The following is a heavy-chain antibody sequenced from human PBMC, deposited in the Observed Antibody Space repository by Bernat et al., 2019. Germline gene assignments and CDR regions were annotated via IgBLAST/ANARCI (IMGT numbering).Heavy chain of an antibody. V-gene: IGHV3-48*02. CDR1: GFSFGVYN. J-gene: IGHJ4*02. CDR2: ISSCGSTI. CDR3: AGAFDH. Sequence: EVQLVESGGGLVQPGGSLRLSCAASGFSFGVYNMNWVRQAPGKGLEWVSYISSCGSTIYYADSVKGRFTISRDNAKNSLYLQMNSLRDEDTAVYFCAGAFDHWGQGTLVTVSS.